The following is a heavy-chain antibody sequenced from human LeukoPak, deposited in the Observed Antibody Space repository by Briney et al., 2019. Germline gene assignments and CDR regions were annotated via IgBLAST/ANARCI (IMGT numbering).Heavy chain of an antibody. CDR3: TRPYSSGYY. CDR1: GFTFSGSA. D-gene: IGHD6-19*01. Sequence: PGGSLRLSCAASGFTFSGSAMHWVRQASGKGLEWVGRIRSKANHYATAYAASVKGRFTVSRDDSKNTAYLQMNSLKTEDTAVYYCTRPYSSGYYWGQGTLVTVSS. J-gene: IGHJ4*02. V-gene: IGHV3-73*01. CDR2: IRSKANHYAT.